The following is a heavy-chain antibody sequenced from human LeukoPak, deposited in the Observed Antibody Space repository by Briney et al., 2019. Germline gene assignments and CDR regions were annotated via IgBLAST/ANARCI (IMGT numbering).Heavy chain of an antibody. CDR1: GYTFTVYY. CDR2: INPKSGGT. Sequence: ASVKVSSKASGYTFTVYYMHWVRQAPRQGREWRGWINPKSGGTNNTQKFPGRDAMTRDTSIRTGYMELGRVRSDDTAVYCCASDKPLDWFDPWGQGTLVTVSS. CDR3: ASDKPLDWFDP. J-gene: IGHJ5*02. V-gene: IGHV1-2*02.